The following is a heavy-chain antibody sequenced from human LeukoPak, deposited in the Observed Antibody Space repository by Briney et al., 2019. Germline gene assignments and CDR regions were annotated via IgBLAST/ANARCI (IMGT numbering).Heavy chain of an antibody. CDR1: GFTFHDYA. D-gene: IGHD6-19*01. CDR3: AKGGVAVAEDWFDP. Sequence: GGSLRLSCAASGFTFHDYAMHWVRQAPGKGLEGVSGISGSGGSTYYADSVKGRFTISRDNSKNTLYLQMNSLRAEDTAVYHCAKGGVAVAEDWFDPWGQGTLVTVSS. J-gene: IGHJ5*02. V-gene: IGHV3-23*01. CDR2: ISGSGGST.